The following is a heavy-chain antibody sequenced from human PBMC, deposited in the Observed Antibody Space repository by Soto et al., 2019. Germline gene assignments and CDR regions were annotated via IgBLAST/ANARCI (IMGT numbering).Heavy chain of an antibody. CDR3: AGMTIVPLYFDH. CDR1: GLTFNEYY. J-gene: IGHJ4*02. CDR2: ISTGAINI. D-gene: IGHD3-10*01. Sequence: GGSLRLSCEVSGLTFNEYYMSWIRQAPGKGLEWIAYISTGAINIYYGNSVKGRFTVSRDNAKNSLYLQMNDLRAEDTAVYHCAGMTIVPLYFDHWGQGTVVTVSS. V-gene: IGHV3-11*01.